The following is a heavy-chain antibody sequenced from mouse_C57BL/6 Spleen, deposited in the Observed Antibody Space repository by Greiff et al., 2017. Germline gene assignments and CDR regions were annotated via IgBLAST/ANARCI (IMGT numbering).Heavy chain of an antibody. CDR3: ARADYDDGWYFDV. V-gene: IGHV1-80*01. CDR1: GYAFSSYW. D-gene: IGHD2-4*01. CDR2: IYPGDGGT. Sequence: QVQLQQSGAELVKPGASVKISCKASGYAFSSYWMNWVKQRPGKGLEWIGQIYPGDGGTNYNEKFKSKATLTVDKSSSTAYMQLSSLTSEDSAVYYCARADYDDGWYFDVWGTGTTVTVSS. J-gene: IGHJ1*03.